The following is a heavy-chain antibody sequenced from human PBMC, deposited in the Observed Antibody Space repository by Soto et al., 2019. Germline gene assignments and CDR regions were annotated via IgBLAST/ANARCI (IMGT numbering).Heavy chain of an antibody. D-gene: IGHD2-2*01. CDR3: ARVAPGLLGYCSSTSCYGPYYFDY. CDR1: GYTFTSYG. CDR2: ISAYNGNT. V-gene: IGHV1-18*01. Sequence: ASVKVSCKASGYTFTSYGISWVRQAPGQGLEWMGWISAYNGNTNYAQKLQGRVTMTTDTSTSTAYMELRSLRIDDTAVYYCARVAPGLLGYCSSTSCYGPYYFDYWGQGTLVTVSS. J-gene: IGHJ4*02.